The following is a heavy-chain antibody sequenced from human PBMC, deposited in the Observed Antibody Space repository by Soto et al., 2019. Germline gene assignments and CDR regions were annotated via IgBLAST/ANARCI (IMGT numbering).Heavy chain of an antibody. J-gene: IGHJ5*01. CDR1: GGSISSSPYY. Sequence: SETLSLTCTVSGGSISSSPYYWGWIRQPPGKGLEWIGGIFFGGSTYYNPSLKSRLTISVDTSKNQFSLNLTSVTAADTAFYYCAREYYLSGTYLVGSLPWYDSSGPGTLVPVSS. V-gene: IGHV4-39*01. CDR2: IFFGGST. D-gene: IGHD3-10*01. CDR3: AREYYLSGTYLVGSLPWYDS.